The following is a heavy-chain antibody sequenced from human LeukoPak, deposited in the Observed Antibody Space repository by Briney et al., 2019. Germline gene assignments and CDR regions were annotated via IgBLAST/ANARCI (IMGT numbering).Heavy chain of an antibody. CDR1: GYTFTSFG. V-gene: IGHV1-18*01. J-gene: IGHJ6*03. Sequence: ASVKVSCKASGYTFTSFGISWVRQAPGQGLEWMGWISAYNGNTNYAQKFQGRVTMTRDTSISTAYMELSRLRSDDTAVYYCARDGDPVYYYYYYMDVWGKGTTVTISS. CDR2: ISAYNGNT. D-gene: IGHD3-3*01. CDR3: ARDGDPVYYYYYYMDV.